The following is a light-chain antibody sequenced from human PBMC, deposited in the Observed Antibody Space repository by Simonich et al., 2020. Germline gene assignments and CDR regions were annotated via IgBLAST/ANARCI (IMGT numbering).Light chain of an antibody. Sequence: QSALTQPVSVSGSPGQSITISCTGTSSDVGGYNHVSWYQQHPGKAPKLMIYDVSKRPSGVSNRFSGSKSGNTASLTISGLQAEDEADYYCSSYTSSSTWVFGGGTKLTVL. CDR2: DVS. CDR3: SSYTSSSTWV. J-gene: IGLJ3*02. V-gene: IGLV2-14*01. CDR1: SSDVGGYNH.